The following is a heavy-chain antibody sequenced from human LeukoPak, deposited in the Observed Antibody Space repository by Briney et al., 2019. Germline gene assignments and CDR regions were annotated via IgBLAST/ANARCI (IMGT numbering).Heavy chain of an antibody. V-gene: IGHV3-23*01. CDR3: AKDLSGSGIYPYYFDY. Sequence: GGSLRLSCAASGFTFSSYAMSWVRQAPGKGLEWVSAISGSGGSTYYADSVKGRFSISRDNSKNTLYLQMNSLRAEDTAIYYCAKDLSGSGIYPYYFDYWGQGTLVTVSS. D-gene: IGHD3-10*01. J-gene: IGHJ4*02. CDR2: ISGSGGST. CDR1: GFTFSSYA.